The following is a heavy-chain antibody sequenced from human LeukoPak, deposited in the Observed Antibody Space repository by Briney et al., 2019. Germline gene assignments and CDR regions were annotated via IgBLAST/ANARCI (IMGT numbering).Heavy chain of an antibody. CDR2: ISSASSTI. D-gene: IGHD5-18*01. Sequence: GGSLRLYCTASSGYSMNWVRQAPGKGLEWVAYISSASSTIYYADSVEGRFTISRDNAQNSLNLQMNSLRAEDTAVYYCAREGVGYGYFGYMDVWGKGTTVTVSS. CDR1: SGYS. CDR3: AREGVGYGYFGYMDV. J-gene: IGHJ6*03. V-gene: IGHV3-48*04.